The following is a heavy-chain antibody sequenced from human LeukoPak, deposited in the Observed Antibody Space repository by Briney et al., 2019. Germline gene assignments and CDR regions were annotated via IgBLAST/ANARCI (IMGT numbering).Heavy chain of an antibody. J-gene: IGHJ5*02. CDR1: GGSVSSGSYF. V-gene: IGHV4-39*02. D-gene: IGHD2-8*01. CDR3: ARRPTYCTDGVCYPNWFDP. CDR2: IHYAGTI. Sequence: SETLSLTCTVSGGSVSSGSYFWGWIRQAPGKELEWIGSIHYAGTIYYSPSLKNRVTISIDMSNNHVSLRLTSVTAADTAMHFCARRPTYCTDGVCYPNWFDPWGPGTLVTVFS.